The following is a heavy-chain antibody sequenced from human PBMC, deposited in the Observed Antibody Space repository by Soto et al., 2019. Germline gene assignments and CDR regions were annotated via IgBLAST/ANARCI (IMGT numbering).Heavy chain of an antibody. D-gene: IGHD5-12*01. V-gene: IGHV1-69*12. J-gene: IGHJ4*02. Sequence: QVQLVQSGAEVKKPGSSVKVSCKTSGGTFSSDATSWVRQAPGQGLEWMGGIIPIFGTANYAQKFQGRVTITADESTSTVYMELSSLRSEDTAVYYCARGRRDGYNYLDYFDYWGQGTRVTVSA. CDR3: ARGRRDGYNYLDYFDY. CDR2: IIPIFGTA. CDR1: GGTFSSDA.